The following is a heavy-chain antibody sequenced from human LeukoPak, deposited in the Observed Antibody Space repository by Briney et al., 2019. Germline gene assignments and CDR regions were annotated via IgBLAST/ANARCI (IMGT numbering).Heavy chain of an antibody. Sequence: GGSMRLSSAAFGFTVSSNYMSWVRQAPGKGLEWVSVIYSGGSTYYADSVKGRFTISRDNSKNTLYLQMNSLRAEDTAVYYCARIWVPNYYDSSGYYFPDYWGQGTLVTVSS. D-gene: IGHD3-22*01. V-gene: IGHV3-66*01. CDR1: GFTVSSNY. J-gene: IGHJ4*02. CDR3: ARIWVPNYYDSSGYYFPDY. CDR2: IYSGGST.